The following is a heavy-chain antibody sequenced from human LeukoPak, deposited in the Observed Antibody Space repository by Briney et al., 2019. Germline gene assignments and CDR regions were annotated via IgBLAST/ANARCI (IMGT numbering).Heavy chain of an antibody. CDR2: IYHSGTT. D-gene: IGHD1-26*01. Sequence: PSGTLSLTCAVSGGSINSNNWWNWVRQSPGKGLEWIGDIYHSGTTNYNPSLKSRVTISTETSKNQFSLKLSSVTAADTAVYFCARSRIIGSIGFDDAFDVWGQGTMVTVSS. V-gene: IGHV4-4*02. J-gene: IGHJ3*01. CDR1: GGSINSNNW. CDR3: ARSRIIGSIGFDDAFDV.